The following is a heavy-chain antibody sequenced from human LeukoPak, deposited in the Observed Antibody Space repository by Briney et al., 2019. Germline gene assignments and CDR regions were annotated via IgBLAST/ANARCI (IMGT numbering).Heavy chain of an antibody. J-gene: IGHJ5*02. D-gene: IGHD3-10*01. CDR1: GYTFTSYY. Sequence: ASVKVSCKASGYTFTSYYMHWVRQAPGQGLEWMGIINPSSGSTSYTQKFQGRVTMTRDTSTSTVYMDLSSLRSEDTAVYYCARASSDFGALFPWGQGTLVTVSS. V-gene: IGHV1-46*01. CDR2: INPSSGST. CDR3: ARASSDFGALFP.